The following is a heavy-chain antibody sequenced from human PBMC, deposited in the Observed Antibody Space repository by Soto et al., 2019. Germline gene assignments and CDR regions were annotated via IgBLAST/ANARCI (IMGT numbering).Heavy chain of an antibody. CDR2: ISAYNGNT. Sequence: GASVKVSCKASGYTFTNYGISWVRQAPGQGLEWMGWISAYNGNTNYAQKLQGRVTMTTDTSTSTAYMELGSLRSDDTAVYYCARTPAITYYYDSSGYYYADYWGQGTLVTVSS. CDR1: GYTFTNYG. D-gene: IGHD3-22*01. V-gene: IGHV1-18*01. CDR3: ARTPAITYYYDSSGYYYADY. J-gene: IGHJ4*02.